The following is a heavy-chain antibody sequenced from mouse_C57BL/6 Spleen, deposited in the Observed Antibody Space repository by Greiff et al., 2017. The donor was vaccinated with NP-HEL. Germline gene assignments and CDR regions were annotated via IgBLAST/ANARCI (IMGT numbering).Heavy chain of an antibody. CDR2: IDPSDSYT. CDR3: ARRATYGNYDY. V-gene: IGHV1-69*01. J-gene: IGHJ2*01. D-gene: IGHD2-1*01. CDR1: GYTFTSYW. Sequence: QVQLQQPGAELVMPGASVKLSCKASGYTFTSYWMHWVKQRPGQGLEWIGEIDPSDSYTNYNQKFKGKSTLTVDKSSSTAYMQLSSLTSEDSAVYYCARRATYGNYDYWGKGTTLTVSS.